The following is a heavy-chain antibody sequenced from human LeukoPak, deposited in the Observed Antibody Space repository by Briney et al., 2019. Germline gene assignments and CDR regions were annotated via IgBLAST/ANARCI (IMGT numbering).Heavy chain of an antibody. CDR1: GDSISTSSYY. CDR3: ARHKDYYYSYMDV. V-gene: IGHV4-39*01. Sequence: SETLSLTCSVSGDSISTSSYYWVWIRQPPGKGLEWIGTIYYSGSTYYNPSLTSRVTISVDTSKNQFSLKLSSVTAADTAVYYCARHKDYYYSYMDVWRKGTTVTISS. CDR2: IYYSGST. J-gene: IGHJ6*03.